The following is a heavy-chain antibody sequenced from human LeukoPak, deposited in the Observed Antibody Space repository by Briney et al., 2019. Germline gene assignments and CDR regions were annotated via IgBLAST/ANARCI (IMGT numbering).Heavy chain of an antibody. V-gene: IGHV1-2*02. CDR1: GYTFTGYY. Sequence: ASVKVSCKASGYTFTGYYMHWVRQAPGQGLEWMGWINPNSGGTNYAQKFQGRVTMTRDTSISTAYMELSRLRSDDTAVYYCASDTVTYYYYGMDVWGQGTTVTASS. CDR3: ASDTVTYYYYGMDV. J-gene: IGHJ6*02. D-gene: IGHD4-17*01. CDR2: INPNSGGT.